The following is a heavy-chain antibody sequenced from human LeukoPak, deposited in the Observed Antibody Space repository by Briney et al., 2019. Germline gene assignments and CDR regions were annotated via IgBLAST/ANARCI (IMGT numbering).Heavy chain of an antibody. D-gene: IGHD1-1*01. J-gene: IGHJ4*02. CDR1: GGSISSSPYY. CDR3: ARVRSDNWGLFDY. Sequence: SETLSLTCAVSGGSISSSPYYWGWIRQPPGKGLEWIGSIYYSGNTYHNPSLKSRVTISVDTSKNQFSLKLSSLTAADTAVYYCARVRSDNWGLFDYWGQGTLVTVSS. V-gene: IGHV4-39*07. CDR2: IYYSGNT.